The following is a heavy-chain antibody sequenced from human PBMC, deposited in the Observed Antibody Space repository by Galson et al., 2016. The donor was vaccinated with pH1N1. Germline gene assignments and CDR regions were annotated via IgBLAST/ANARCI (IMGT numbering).Heavy chain of an antibody. Sequence: PRLSCAASGFMFSDYYMAWIRQAPGKGLEWLSYINSGSSFTKYADSVKGRFSMSRDDAKSTLYLQMNGLKIDDTALYYCSRGFGLAGSGPFDFWGQGVLVTVSS. CDR3: SRGFGLAGSGPFDF. CDR2: INSGSSFT. V-gene: IGHV3-11*05. D-gene: IGHD6-19*01. CDR1: GFMFSDYY. J-gene: IGHJ4*02.